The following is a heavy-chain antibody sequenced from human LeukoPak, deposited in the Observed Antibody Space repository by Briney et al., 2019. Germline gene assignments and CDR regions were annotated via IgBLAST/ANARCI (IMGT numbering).Heavy chain of an antibody. Sequence: SETLSLTCTVSGGSISSHYWSWIRQPPGKGLEWIGYIYYSGSTNYNPSLKSRVTISVDTSKNQFSLKLSSVTAADTAVYYCARAGAAAGIAFDIWGQGTMVTVSS. CDR3: ARAGAAAGIAFDI. D-gene: IGHD6-13*01. CDR1: GGSISSHY. CDR2: IYYSGST. V-gene: IGHV4-59*11. J-gene: IGHJ3*02.